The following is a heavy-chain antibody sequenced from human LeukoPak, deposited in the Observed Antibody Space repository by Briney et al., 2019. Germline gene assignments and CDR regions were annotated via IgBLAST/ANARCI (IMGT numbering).Heavy chain of an antibody. CDR1: GYSFTSYW. Sequence: GESLKISCKGSGYSFTSYWIGWVRQMPGKGLECMGVIYPGDSDTRYSPSFQGQVTISADKSISTAYLQWSSLKASDTAIYYCARHETGPYFDYWGQGTLITVSS. J-gene: IGHJ4*02. CDR2: IYPGDSDT. D-gene: IGHD1-1*01. CDR3: ARHETGPYFDY. V-gene: IGHV5-51*01.